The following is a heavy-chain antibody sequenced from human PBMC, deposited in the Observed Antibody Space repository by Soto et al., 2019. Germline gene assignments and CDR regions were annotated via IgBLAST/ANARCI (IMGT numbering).Heavy chain of an antibody. Sequence: QVQLQESGPGLVKPSQTLSLTCTVSGGSISSGDYYWSWIRQPPGKGLEWIGYIYYSGSTYYNPSLKSRVTISVDTSKNQFSLNLSSVTAADTAVYYCARAEGYLGGGYYYYDGMDVWGQGTTVTVSS. J-gene: IGHJ6*02. CDR3: ARAEGYLGGGYYYYDGMDV. CDR2: IYYSGST. D-gene: IGHD1-26*01. V-gene: IGHV4-30-4*01. CDR1: GGSISSGDYY.